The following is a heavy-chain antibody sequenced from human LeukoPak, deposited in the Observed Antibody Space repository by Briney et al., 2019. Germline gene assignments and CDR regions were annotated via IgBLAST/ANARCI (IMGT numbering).Heavy chain of an antibody. CDR2: IYTSGST. D-gene: IGHD6-13*01. Sequence: PSETLSLTCTVSGGSISSYYWTWVRQPAGKGLEWIGRIYTSGSTNYSPSLKSRVTMSVDTSKNESSLKLNSVTAADTAVYYCARESTGAGTARYLDSWGQGTMVTVSS. V-gene: IGHV4-4*07. CDR1: GGSISSYY. CDR3: ARESTGAGTARYLDS. J-gene: IGHJ4*02.